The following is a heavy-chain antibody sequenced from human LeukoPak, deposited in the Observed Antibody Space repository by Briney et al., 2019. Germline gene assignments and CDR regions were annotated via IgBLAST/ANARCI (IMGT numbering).Heavy chain of an antibody. J-gene: IGHJ3*02. CDR2: IKQDGSEK. CDR1: GYSFNSYW. CDR3: ARESPERGDAFDI. Sequence: GESLKISCKGSGYSFNSYWIGWVRQAPGKGLEWVANIKQDGSEKYYVDSVKGRFTISRDNAKNSLYLQMNSLRAEDTAVYYCARESPERGDAFDIWGQGTMVTVSS. V-gene: IGHV3-7*01.